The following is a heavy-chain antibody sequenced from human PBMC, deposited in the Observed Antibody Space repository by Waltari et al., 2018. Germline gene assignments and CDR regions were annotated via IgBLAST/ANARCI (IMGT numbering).Heavy chain of an antibody. CDR3: ARLGGYCSGGSCYPLGAFDI. J-gene: IGHJ3*02. D-gene: IGHD2-15*01. CDR1: GYSFTSYW. Sequence: EVQLVQSGAEVKKPGESLKISCKGSGYSFTSYWIGCERQMPGKGLEWMGIIYPGDSEIRYSPSFQGQVTISADKSISTAYLQWSSLKASDTAMYYCARLGGYCSGGSCYPLGAFDIWGQGTMVTVSS. V-gene: IGHV5-51*01. CDR2: IYPGDSEI.